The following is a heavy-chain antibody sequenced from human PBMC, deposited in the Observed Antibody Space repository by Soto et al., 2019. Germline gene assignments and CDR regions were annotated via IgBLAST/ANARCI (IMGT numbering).Heavy chain of an antibody. Sequence: PSETLSLTCAVSGGSISSGGYSWSWIRQPPGKGLECIGYIYHSGSTYSNPSLKSRVTISVDTSKNQFSLKLISVTAADTAIYYCARDMVSIVGPTGFDYWGQGALVTVSS. V-gene: IGHV4-30-2*02. CDR1: GGSISSGGYS. CDR3: ARDMVSIVGPTGFDY. CDR2: IYHSGST. D-gene: IGHD1-26*01. J-gene: IGHJ4*02.